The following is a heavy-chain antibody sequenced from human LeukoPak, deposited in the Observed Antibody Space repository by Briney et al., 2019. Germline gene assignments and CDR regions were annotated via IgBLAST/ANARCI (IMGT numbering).Heavy chain of an antibody. V-gene: IGHV3-23*01. J-gene: IGHJ4*02. D-gene: IGHD2-2*01. CDR2: ISGSGGST. Sequence: GGSLRLSCAASGFTFSSYAMSWVCQAPGKGLEWVSAISGSGGSTYYADSVKGRFTISRDNSKNTLYLQMNSLRAEDTAVYYCAEGSPRDQTDRHFDYWGQGTLVTVSS. CDR3: AEGSPRDQTDRHFDY. CDR1: GFTFSSYA.